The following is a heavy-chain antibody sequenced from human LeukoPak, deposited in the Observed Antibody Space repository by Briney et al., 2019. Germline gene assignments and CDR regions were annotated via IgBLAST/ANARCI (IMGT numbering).Heavy chain of an antibody. Sequence: PWASVKVSCKASGGTFSSYAISWVRQAPGQGLEWMGGIIPIFGTANYAQKFQGRVTITADESTSTAYMELSSLRSEDTAVYYCASGRTDIVVVPATLRNYYFDYWGQGTLVTVSS. D-gene: IGHD2-2*01. CDR2: IIPIFGTA. V-gene: IGHV1-69*13. J-gene: IGHJ4*02. CDR1: GGTFSSYA. CDR3: ASGRTDIVVVPATLRNYYFDY.